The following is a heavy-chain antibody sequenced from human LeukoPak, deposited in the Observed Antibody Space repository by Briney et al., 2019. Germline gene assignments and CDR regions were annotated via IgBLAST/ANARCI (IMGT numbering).Heavy chain of an antibody. CDR3: ARGLSFFDY. CDR2: IYHSGSP. Sequence: PSETLSLTCAVSGGSISSNNWWGWVRQPPGKGLEWIGEIYHSGSPNYNPSLKSRVTISVDKSRNHFSLNLSSVTAADTAVYYCARGLSFFDYWGQGTLVTVSS. D-gene: IGHD3-16*01. J-gene: IGHJ4*02. V-gene: IGHV4-4*02. CDR1: GGSISSNNW.